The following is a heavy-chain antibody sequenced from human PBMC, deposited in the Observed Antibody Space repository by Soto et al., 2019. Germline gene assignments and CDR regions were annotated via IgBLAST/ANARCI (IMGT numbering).Heavy chain of an antibody. J-gene: IGHJ4*02. CDR2: INAGNGNT. Sequence: QVQLVQSGAEVKKPGASVKVSCKASGYTFTSYAMHWVRQAPGQRREWMGWINAGNGNTKYSQKFQGRVTITRDTSASTAYMELSSLRSEDTAVYYCARARITMVRGFIDYWGQGTLVTVSS. CDR1: GYTFTSYA. D-gene: IGHD3-10*01. V-gene: IGHV1-3*01. CDR3: ARARITMVRGFIDY.